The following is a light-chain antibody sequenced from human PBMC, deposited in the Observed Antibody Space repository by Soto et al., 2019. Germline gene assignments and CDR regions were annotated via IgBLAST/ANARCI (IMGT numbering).Light chain of an antibody. J-gene: IGKJ1*01. CDR2: KAS. Sequence: DIQMTQSPSTLSGSVGDRVTITCRASQTISSWLAWYQQKPGKAPKLLIYKASTLKSGVPSRFSGRGSGTEFTLTISSLQPDDFAIFYCQHYNSYSEAFGQGTKVELK. CDR3: QHYNSYSEA. CDR1: QTISSW. V-gene: IGKV1-5*03.